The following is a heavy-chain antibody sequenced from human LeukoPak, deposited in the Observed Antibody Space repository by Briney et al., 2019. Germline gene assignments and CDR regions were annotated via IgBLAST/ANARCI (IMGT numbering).Heavy chain of an antibody. CDR3: VRHDGRGGATMGAFDS. CDR1: AGSFISSSHH. CDR2: VYYGRTA. V-gene: IGHV4-39*01. J-gene: IGHJ5*01. D-gene: IGHD5-12*01. Sequence: SETLSLTCTVSAGSFISSSHHWGWIRQSPGKGLEWIGTVYYGRTAYYNPSLDGRVTISLDTSANHFSLQLNSVTAADTAVYYCVRHDGRGGATMGAFDSWGQGSLVTVSS.